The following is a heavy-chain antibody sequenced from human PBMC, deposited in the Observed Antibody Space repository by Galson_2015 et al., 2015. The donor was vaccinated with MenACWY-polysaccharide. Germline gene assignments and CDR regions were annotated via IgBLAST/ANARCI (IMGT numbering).Heavy chain of an antibody. CDR1: GYTFARYP. V-gene: IGHV1-3*01. Sequence: SVKVSCKASGYTFARYPLHWVRQAPGERLEWMGWIDSANGNTKYSQKFQGRFTISRDNSKNTLYLEMNSLRAEDTAVYYCARESSRIVFHAFDIWGQGTMVTVSS. CDR3: ARESSRIVFHAFDI. CDR2: IDSANGNT. J-gene: IGHJ3*02. D-gene: IGHD6-19*01.